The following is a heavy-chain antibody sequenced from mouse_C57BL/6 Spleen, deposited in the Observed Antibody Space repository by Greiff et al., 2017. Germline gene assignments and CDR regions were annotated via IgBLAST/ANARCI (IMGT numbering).Heavy chain of an antibody. Sequence: QVQLQQSGPELVKPGASVKISCKASGYAFSSSWKNWVKQRPGKGLEWIGRIYPGDGDTNYNGKFKGKATLTADKSSSTAYMQLSSLTSEDSAVYFCARRGITTDAMDYWGQGTSVTVSS. J-gene: IGHJ4*01. D-gene: IGHD1-1*01. V-gene: IGHV1-82*01. CDR2: IYPGDGDT. CDR1: GYAFSSSW. CDR3: ARRGITTDAMDY.